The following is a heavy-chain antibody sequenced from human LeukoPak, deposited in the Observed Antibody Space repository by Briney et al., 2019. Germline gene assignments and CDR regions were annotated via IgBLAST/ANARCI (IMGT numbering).Heavy chain of an antibody. Sequence: PGGSLRLSCAAPGFTFSSYAMSWVRQAPGKGLEWVSGISGSGGSTYYADSVKGRFTISRDNSKNTLYLQMNSLRAEDTAVYYCAKDGAVVASGWFDPWGQGTLVTVSS. V-gene: IGHV3-23*01. CDR2: ISGSGGST. J-gene: IGHJ5*02. CDR3: AKDGAVVASGWFDP. D-gene: IGHD3-22*01. CDR1: GFTFSSYA.